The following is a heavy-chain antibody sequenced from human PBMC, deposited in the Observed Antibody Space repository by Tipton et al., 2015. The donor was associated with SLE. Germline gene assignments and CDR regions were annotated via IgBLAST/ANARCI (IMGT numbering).Heavy chain of an antibody. Sequence: GLVKPSQTLSLTCTVSGDSIIIGGYYWTWIRQHPVRGLEWIGYVYHTGVTYYNPSLKSRVTISVDTSKNQFSLKVTSVTAADTAVYYCARRQTDWGQGTLVTVSS. CDR1: GDSIIIGGYY. CDR3: ARRQTD. J-gene: IGHJ4*02. CDR2: VYHTGVT. V-gene: IGHV4-31*03.